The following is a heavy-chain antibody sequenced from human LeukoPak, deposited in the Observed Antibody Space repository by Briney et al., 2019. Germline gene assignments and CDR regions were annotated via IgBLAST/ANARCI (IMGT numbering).Heavy chain of an antibody. CDR3: AKAVGSSGYFSRDAFDI. CDR1: GFTFSSYA. Sequence: GGSLRLSYAPSGFTFSSYAMSWVRQTPGKGLEWVAVISGGGSGTYYADSVRGRFTISRDNSKNTVYLQMNSLRAEDTAIYYCAKAVGSSGYFSRDAFDIWGQGTMVTVSS. J-gene: IGHJ3*02. CDR2: ISGGGSGT. V-gene: IGHV3-23*01. D-gene: IGHD3-22*01.